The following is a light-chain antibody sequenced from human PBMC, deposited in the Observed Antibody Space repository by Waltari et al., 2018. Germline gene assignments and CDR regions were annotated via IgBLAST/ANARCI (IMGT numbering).Light chain of an antibody. Sequence: EIVLTQSPGTLSLSPGERATLSCRASQRVSSTYLAWYQQKPGPAPRLLLYGASRRATGIPDRFSGSGSGTDFTLTISRLEPEDFAVYYCQQYGSSPPYTFGQGTKLEIK. CDR1: QRVSSTY. J-gene: IGKJ2*01. CDR2: GAS. CDR3: QQYGSSPPYT. V-gene: IGKV3-20*01.